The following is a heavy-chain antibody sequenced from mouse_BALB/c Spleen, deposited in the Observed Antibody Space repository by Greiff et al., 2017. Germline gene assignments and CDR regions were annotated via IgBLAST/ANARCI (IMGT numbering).Heavy chain of an antibody. CDR3: ARSGGLPAWFAY. CDR2: INPYNGAT. CDR1: GYSFTGYY. J-gene: IGHJ3*01. Sequence: EVQLQQSGPELVKPGASVKISCKASGYSFTGYYMHWVKQSHVKSLEWIGRINPYNGATSYNQNFKDKASLTVDKSSSTAYMELHSLTSEDSAVYYCARSGGLPAWFAYWGQGTLVTVSA. V-gene: IGHV1-31*01. D-gene: IGHD2-4*01.